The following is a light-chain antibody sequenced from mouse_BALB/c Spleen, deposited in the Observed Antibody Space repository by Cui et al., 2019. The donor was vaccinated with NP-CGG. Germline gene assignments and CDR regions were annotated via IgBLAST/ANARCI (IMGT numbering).Light chain of an antibody. Sequence: QAVVTQDSALTTSPGETVTLTCRSSTGTVTPSNYANWVQEKPDHLFTGLIGGTNNRVPGIPARFSGSLIGDKAALTITGAQTEDEAIYFCALWYSNHWVFGGGTKLTVL. V-gene: IGLV1*01. CDR2: GTN. CDR1: TGTVTPSNY. J-gene: IGLJ1*01. CDR3: ALWYSNHWV.